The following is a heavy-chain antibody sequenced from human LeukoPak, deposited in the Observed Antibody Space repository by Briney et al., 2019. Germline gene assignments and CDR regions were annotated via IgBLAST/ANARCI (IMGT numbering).Heavy chain of an antibody. V-gene: IGHV3-21*01. D-gene: IGHD3-10*01. CDR3: ARVMVRGVMDY. CDR1: GFTFSSYS. J-gene: IGHJ4*02. Sequence: GGSLRLSCAASGFTFSSYSMNWVRQAPGEGLEWVSSISSSSSYIYYADSVKGRFTISRDNAKNSLYLQMNSLRAEDTAVYYCARVMVRGVMDYWGQGTLVTVSS. CDR2: ISSSSSYI.